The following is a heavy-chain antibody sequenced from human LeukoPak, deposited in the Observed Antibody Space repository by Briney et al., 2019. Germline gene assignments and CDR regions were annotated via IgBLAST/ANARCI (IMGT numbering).Heavy chain of an antibody. CDR3: ARGGVDTAMVSDY. V-gene: IGHV1-8*01. J-gene: IGHJ4*02. CDR1: GYTFTSYD. D-gene: IGHD5-18*01. Sequence: ASVKVSCKASGYTFTSYDINWVRQATGQGLEWMGWMNPNSGNTGYAQKFQGRVTMTRNTSISTAYMELSSLGSEGTAVYYCARGGVDTAMVSDYWGQGTLVTVSS. CDR2: MNPNSGNT.